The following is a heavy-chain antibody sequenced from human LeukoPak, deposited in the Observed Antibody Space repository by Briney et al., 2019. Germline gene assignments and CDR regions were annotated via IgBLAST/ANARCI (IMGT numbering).Heavy chain of an antibody. J-gene: IGHJ4*02. V-gene: IGHV3-30*18. CDR1: GFTFSDYY. CDR2: ISYDGSNK. Sequence: PGGSLRLSCAASGFTFSDYYMSWIRQAPGKGLEWVAVISYDGSNKYYADSVKGRFTISRDNSKNTLYLQMNSLRAEDTAVYYCAKDFAAFEKYFDYWGQGTLVTVSS. CDR3: AKDFAAFEKYFDY. D-gene: IGHD3-9*01.